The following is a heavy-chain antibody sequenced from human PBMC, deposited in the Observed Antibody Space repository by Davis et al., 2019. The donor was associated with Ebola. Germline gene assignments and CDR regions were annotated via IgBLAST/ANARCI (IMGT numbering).Heavy chain of an antibody. Sequence: HTGGSLRLSCAASGFTFSSYNMHWVRQAPGKGLVWVSRINDDGSNTRYGDSVKGRFTISRDNAKNTLYLQMDSLTDDDTALYYCTRGVDTTLASWSDALDVWGQGTMVTVSS. J-gene: IGHJ3*01. CDR2: INDDGSNT. CDR3: TRGVDTTLASWSDALDV. D-gene: IGHD2/OR15-2a*01. V-gene: IGHV3-74*01. CDR1: GFTFSSYN.